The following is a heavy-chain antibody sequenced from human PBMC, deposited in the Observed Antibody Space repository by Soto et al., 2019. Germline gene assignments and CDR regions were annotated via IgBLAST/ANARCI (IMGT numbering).Heavy chain of an antibody. J-gene: IGHJ4*02. CDR3: ARGNLSFDFDS. CDR1: GFNFGFFG. Sequence: QIQLVESGGDVVQPGRSLRLSCAASGFNFGFFGMHWVRQAPGKGLEWVAFISGDGINTHYADSVRGRFTLSRDYSKKTMYLQTDTLREDDTALYYCARGNLSFDFDSWGQGTLVTVSS. V-gene: IGHV3-30*03. CDR2: ISGDGINT. D-gene: IGHD3-10*01.